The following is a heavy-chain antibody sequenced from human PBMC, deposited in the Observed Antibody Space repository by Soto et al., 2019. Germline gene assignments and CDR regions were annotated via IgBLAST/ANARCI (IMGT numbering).Heavy chain of an antibody. CDR3: ATPARCSGGSCYSGGAFEI. Sequence: ASVKVSCKALGYTFTSYYMPWVGQAPGQGLEWMGIINPSGGSTSYAQKFQGRVTMTRDTSTSTVYMELSSLRSEDTAVYYCATPARCSGGSCYSGGAFEIWGQGTMVTVSS. CDR1: GYTFTSYY. CDR2: INPSGGST. J-gene: IGHJ3*02. D-gene: IGHD2-15*01. V-gene: IGHV1-46*03.